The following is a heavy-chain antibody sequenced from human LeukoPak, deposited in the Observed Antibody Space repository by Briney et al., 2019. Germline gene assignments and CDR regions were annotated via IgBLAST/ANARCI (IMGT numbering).Heavy chain of an antibody. V-gene: IGHV3-30*18. J-gene: IGHJ4*02. CDR1: GFTFSSYG. CDR2: ISYDGSNK. CDR3: AKPTHYYDSSGSRYFDY. D-gene: IGHD3-22*01. Sequence: GGSLRLSCAASGFTFSSYGMHWVRQAPGKGLEWVAAISYDGSNKYYADSVKGRFTISRDNSKNTLYLQMNSLRAEDTAVYYCAKPTHYYDSSGSRYFDYWGQGTLVTVSS.